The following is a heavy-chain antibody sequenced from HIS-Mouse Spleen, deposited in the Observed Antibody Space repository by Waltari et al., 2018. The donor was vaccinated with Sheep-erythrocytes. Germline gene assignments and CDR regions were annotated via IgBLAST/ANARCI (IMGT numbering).Heavy chain of an antibody. J-gene: IGHJ4*02. Sequence: QVQLVQSGAEVKKPGSSVKVSCKASGGTFSSYAISWVRQAPGKGLEWMGRIIHIHGIANYAKKFEGRVTSTADKSTSTAYMELSSLRSEDTAVYYCAQTGATTPHFDYWGQGTLVTVSS. CDR2: IIHIHGIA. CDR3: AQTGATTPHFDY. V-gene: IGHV1-69*04. CDR1: GGTFSSYA. D-gene: IGHD1-26*01.